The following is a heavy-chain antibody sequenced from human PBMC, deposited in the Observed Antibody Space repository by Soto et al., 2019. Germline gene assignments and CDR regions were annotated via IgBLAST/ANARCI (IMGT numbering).Heavy chain of an antibody. CDR2: INSDGSST. D-gene: IGHD5-12*01. J-gene: IGHJ4*02. Sequence: GGSLRLSCAASGFTFSSYWMHWVRQAPGKGLVWVSRINSDGSSTSYADSVKGRFTISRDNAKNTLYLQMNSLRAEDTAVYYCARVNSGYGYYFDYWGQGTLVTVSS. CDR1: GFTFSSYW. V-gene: IGHV3-74*01. CDR3: ARVNSGYGYYFDY.